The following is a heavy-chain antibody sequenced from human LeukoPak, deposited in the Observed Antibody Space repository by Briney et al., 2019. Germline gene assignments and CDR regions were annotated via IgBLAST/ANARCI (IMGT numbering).Heavy chain of an antibody. CDR3: ATSRSGGTSEFDY. Sequence: ASVKVSCKASGYTFTSYDINWVRQATGQGLEWMGWMNPNSGNTGYAQKFQGRVTITRNTSISTAYMELSSLRSEDTAVYYCATSRSGGTSEFDYWGQGTLVTVSS. V-gene: IGHV1-8*03. D-gene: IGHD2-15*01. J-gene: IGHJ4*02. CDR1: GYTFTSYD. CDR2: MNPNSGNT.